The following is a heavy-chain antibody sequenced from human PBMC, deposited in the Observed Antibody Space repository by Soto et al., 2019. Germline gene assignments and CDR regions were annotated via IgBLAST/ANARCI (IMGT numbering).Heavy chain of an antibody. CDR3: ARSSTSANYFXY. Sequence: LSETLSLTCTVSGGSIISCGYYWSWIRQHPGKGLEWIGYIYYSGSTYYNPSLKSRVTISVDTSKNQFSLKLSSVTAADTAVYYCARSSTSANYFXYWGQGTLVXVSS. D-gene: IGHD2-2*01. V-gene: IGHV4-31*03. CDR1: GGSIISCGYY. CDR2: IYYSGST. J-gene: IGHJ4*02.